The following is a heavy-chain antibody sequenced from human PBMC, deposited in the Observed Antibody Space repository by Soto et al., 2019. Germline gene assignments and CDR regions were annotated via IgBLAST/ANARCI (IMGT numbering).Heavy chain of an antibody. CDR1: GGTFSSYS. CDR3: AREQDIVVVPAAPGYYYYGMDV. CDR2: IIPIFGTA. V-gene: IGHV1-69*13. J-gene: IGHJ6*02. Sequence: SVKVSCKASGGTFSSYSISWVRQAPGQGLEWMGGIIPIFGTANYAQKFQGRVTITADESTSTAYMELSSLRSEDTAVYYCAREQDIVVVPAAPGYYYYGMDVWGQGTTVTVSS. D-gene: IGHD2-2*01.